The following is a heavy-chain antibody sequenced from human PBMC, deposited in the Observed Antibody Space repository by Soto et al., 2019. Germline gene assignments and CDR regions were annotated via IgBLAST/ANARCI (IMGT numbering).Heavy chain of an antibody. J-gene: IGHJ5*02. CDR3: ARVSATGTRCFGP. CDR2: IHYRGNT. D-gene: IGHD6-13*01. V-gene: IGHV4-31*01. CDR1: GGSVSSGAYY. Sequence: TLSLTCTVSGGSVSSGAYYWGWVRQNPWKCLEWIGYIHYRGNTYYNPSLMSLVTISIDTSQNQFSLMLSSVTAADTAVYLCARVSATGTRCFGPGGQGSKVAVSS.